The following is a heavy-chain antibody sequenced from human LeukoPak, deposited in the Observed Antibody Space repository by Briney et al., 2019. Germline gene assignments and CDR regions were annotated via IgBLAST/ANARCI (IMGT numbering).Heavy chain of an antibody. J-gene: IGHJ6*03. V-gene: IGHV3-48*03. CDR1: GFTFSSYE. Sequence: GGSLRLSCAASGFTFSSYEMNWVRQAPGKGLEWVSYISSSGSTIYYADSVKGRFTISRDNAKNSLYLQMNNLRAEDTAVYYCARDLEQLALAYYYYYMDVWGKGTTVTVSS. CDR2: ISSSGSTI. CDR3: ARDLEQLALAYYYYYMDV. D-gene: IGHD6-6*01.